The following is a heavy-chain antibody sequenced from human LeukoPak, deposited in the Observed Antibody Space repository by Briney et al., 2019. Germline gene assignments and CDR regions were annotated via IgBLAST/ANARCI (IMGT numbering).Heavy chain of an antibody. Sequence: ASVKVSCKVSGYTLTELSMHWVRQAPGKGLEWMGGFDPEDGETIYAQKFQGRVTMTEDTSTDTAYMELSSLRSEDTAMYYCATRMGSGWTCFDYWGQGTLVTVSS. CDR2: FDPEDGET. CDR1: GYTLTELS. V-gene: IGHV1-24*01. CDR3: ATRMGSGWTCFDY. D-gene: IGHD6-19*01. J-gene: IGHJ4*02.